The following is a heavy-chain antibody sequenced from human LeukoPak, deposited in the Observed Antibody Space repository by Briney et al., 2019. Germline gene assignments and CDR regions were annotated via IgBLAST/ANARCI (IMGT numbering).Heavy chain of an antibody. Sequence: SETLSLTCTVSGGSISSYYWSWIRQPPGKGLEWIGYIYYSGSTNYNPSLKSRVAISVDTSKNQFSLKLSSVTAADTTVYYCARRHWGPIDYWGQGTLVTVSS. J-gene: IGHJ4*02. D-gene: IGHD7-27*01. CDR1: GGSISSYY. CDR3: ARRHWGPIDY. CDR2: IYYSGST. V-gene: IGHV4-59*08.